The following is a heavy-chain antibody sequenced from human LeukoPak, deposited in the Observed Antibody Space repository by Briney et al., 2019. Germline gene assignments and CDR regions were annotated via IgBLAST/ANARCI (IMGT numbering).Heavy chain of an antibody. J-gene: IGHJ4*02. CDR2: IRYDGSNK. V-gene: IGHV3-30*02. D-gene: IGHD3-9*01. CDR3: ARGTWDEVLTGYVDY. Sequence: GGSLRLSCAASGFTFSSYGMHWVRQAPGKGLEWVAFIRYDGSNKYYADSVKGRFTISRDNSKNTLYLQMNSLRAEDTAVYYCARGTWDEVLTGYVDYWGQGTLVNVSS. CDR1: GFTFSSYG.